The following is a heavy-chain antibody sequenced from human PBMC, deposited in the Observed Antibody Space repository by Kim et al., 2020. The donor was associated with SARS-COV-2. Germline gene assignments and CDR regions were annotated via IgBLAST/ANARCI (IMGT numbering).Heavy chain of an antibody. J-gene: IGHJ4*02. D-gene: IGHD6-19*01. CDR3: ARDLAIAVAGS. CDR1: GFTFSDYY. V-gene: IGHV3-11*06. CDR2: ISSSSSYT. Sequence: GGSLRLSCAASGFTFSDYYMSWIRQAPGKGLEWVSYISSSSSYTNYADSVKGRFTISRDNAKNSLYLQMNSLRAEDTAVYYCARDLAIAVAGSWGQGTLVTVSS.